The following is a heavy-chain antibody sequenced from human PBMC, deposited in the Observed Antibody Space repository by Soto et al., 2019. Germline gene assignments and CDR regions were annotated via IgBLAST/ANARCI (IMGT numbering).Heavy chain of an antibody. Sequence: EVQLLESGGGLVQPGGSLRLSCAASGFTFSSYAMSWVRQAPGKGLEWVSAISGSGGSTYYADSVKGRFTISRDNSKNTLYLQMNSLRAEDTAVYYCAKDRGLDQLPWDWFDPWGQVTLVTVSS. J-gene: IGHJ5*02. V-gene: IGHV3-23*01. CDR2: ISGSGGST. D-gene: IGHD2-2*01. CDR3: AKDRGLDQLPWDWFDP. CDR1: GFTFSSYA.